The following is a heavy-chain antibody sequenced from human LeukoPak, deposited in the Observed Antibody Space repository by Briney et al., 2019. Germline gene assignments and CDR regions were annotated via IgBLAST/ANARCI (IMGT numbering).Heavy chain of an antibody. Sequence: GGSLRLSCAASGSTFSSYAMHWVRQAPGKGLEWVAVISYDGSNKYYADSVKGRFTISRDNSKNTLYLQMNSLRAEDTAVYYCASPSTIGYSGYDPHPYFDYWGQGTLVTVSS. J-gene: IGHJ4*02. CDR2: ISYDGSNK. CDR3: ASPSTIGYSGYDPHPYFDY. D-gene: IGHD5-12*01. CDR1: GSTFSSYA. V-gene: IGHV3-30-3*01.